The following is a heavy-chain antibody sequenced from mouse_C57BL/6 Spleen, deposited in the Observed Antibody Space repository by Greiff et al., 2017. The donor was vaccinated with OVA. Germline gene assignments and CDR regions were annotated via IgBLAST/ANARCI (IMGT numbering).Heavy chain of an antibody. CDR1: GFTFSSYT. CDR3: AVDYYGSPFAY. J-gene: IGHJ3*01. V-gene: IGHV5-9*01. Sequence: EVKVVESGGGLVKPGGSLKLSCAASGFTFSSYTMSWVRQTPEKRLEWVATISGCGGNTYYPDSVKGRFTISRDNAKNTLYLQMSSLRSEDTALYDCAVDYYGSPFAYWGQGTLVTVSA. CDR2: ISGCGGNT. D-gene: IGHD1-1*01.